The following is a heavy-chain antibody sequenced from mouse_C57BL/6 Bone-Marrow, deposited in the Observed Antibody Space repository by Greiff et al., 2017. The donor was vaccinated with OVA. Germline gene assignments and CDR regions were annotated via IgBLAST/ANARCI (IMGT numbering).Heavy chain of an antibody. J-gene: IGHJ1*03. D-gene: IGHD3-3*01. CDR2: INSDGGST. CDR1: EYEFPSHD. CDR3: ARGRASTRWYFDV. V-gene: IGHV5-2*01. Sequence: EVQGVESGGGLVQPGESLKLSCESNEYEFPSHDMSWVRKTPEKRLELVAAINSDGGSTYYPDTMERRFIISRDNTKKTLYLQMSSLRSEDTAVDYGARGRASTRWYFDVWGTGTTVTVSS.